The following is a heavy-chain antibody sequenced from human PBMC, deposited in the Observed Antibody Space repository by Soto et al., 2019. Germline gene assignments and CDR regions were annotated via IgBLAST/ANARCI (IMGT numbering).Heavy chain of an antibody. CDR2: MAYDGSNE. J-gene: IGHJ6*02. D-gene: IGHD5-12*01. V-gene: IGHV3-30*18. CDR3: AKNTVGLSRYYYYGMGV. Sequence: PGGSLRLSCAASGFTFSSFGIPWVRQAPGKGLEWVAVMAYDGSNEYYADSVRGRFTISIDNAKSTVYLQMNSLRPEDTAVYYCAKNTVGLSRYYYYGMGVWGQGTTVTVSS. CDR1: GFTFSSFG.